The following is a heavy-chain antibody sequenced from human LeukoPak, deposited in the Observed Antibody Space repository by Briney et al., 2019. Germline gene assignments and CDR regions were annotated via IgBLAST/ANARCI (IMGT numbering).Heavy chain of an antibody. J-gene: IGHJ4*02. V-gene: IGHV3-48*01. D-gene: IGHD3-22*01. CDR2: ISSSGRNS. Sequence: GGSLRLSCAASEFTFSTYHLNWVRQAPGKGLEWVAYISSSGRNSHYSDSVKGRFTISRDNSKNTLYLQMNSLRAEDTAVYYCARDKDYDSSGYYYVWGQGTLVTVSS. CDR1: EFTFSTYH. CDR3: ARDKDYDSSGYYYV.